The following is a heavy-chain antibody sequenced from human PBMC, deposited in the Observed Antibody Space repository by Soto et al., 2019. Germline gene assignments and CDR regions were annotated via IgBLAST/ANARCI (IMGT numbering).Heavy chain of an antibody. CDR1: SGSISVTNVF. CDR2: IDYSGTA. Sequence: PSETLSLTCTVSSGSISVTNVFWGWVRQPPGKGLEWIGNIDYSGTAYFSPSLATRVTFHVDTSKNQFSLTLHSVTAADTAVYYCARITGRHLDYWGQGILGTVSS. D-gene: IGHD1-20*01. J-gene: IGHJ4*02. V-gene: IGHV4-39*01. CDR3: ARITGRHLDY.